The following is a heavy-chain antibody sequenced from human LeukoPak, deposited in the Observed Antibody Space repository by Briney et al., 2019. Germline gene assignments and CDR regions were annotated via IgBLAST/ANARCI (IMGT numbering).Heavy chain of an antibody. D-gene: IGHD4-17*01. CDR1: GFTFSNYA. Sequence: GKSLRLSCAASGFTFSNYAMHWVRQAPGKGLEWVAVIWYDGSNKHYADSVKGRFIISRDNSKNTLYLQMNSLRAEDTAVYYCARDTPTVTLLFDYWGQGTLVTV. CDR3: ARDTPTVTLLFDY. J-gene: IGHJ4*02. CDR2: IWYDGSNK. V-gene: IGHV3-33*01.